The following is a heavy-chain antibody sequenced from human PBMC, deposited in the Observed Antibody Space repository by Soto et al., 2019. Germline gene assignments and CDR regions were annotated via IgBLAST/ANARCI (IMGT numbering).Heavy chain of an antibody. V-gene: IGHV4-39*01. CDR2: VYYSGST. CDR3: ARHGGTTPGDF. CDR1: GDSIRGSSYY. D-gene: IGHD4-17*01. J-gene: IGHJ4*02. Sequence: QLQLQESGPGLVKPSETLSLTCTVSGDSIRGSSYYWAWIRQPPGQELEWIGTVYYSGSTYYHPSLKSGVTLSVDPSKNQFSLRLTSVNATDTGTYFCARHGGTTPGDFWGKGIQVAVSS.